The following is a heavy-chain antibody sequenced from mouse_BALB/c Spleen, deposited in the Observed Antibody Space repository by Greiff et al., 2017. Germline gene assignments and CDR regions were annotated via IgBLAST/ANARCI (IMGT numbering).Heavy chain of an antibody. CDR2: IWSGGST. D-gene: IGHD2-14*01. CDR1: GFSLTSYG. Sequence: VKLEESGPGLVQPSQSLSITCTVSGFSLTSYGVHWVRQSPGKGLEWLGVIWSGGSTDYNAAFISRLSISKDNSKSQVFFKMNSLQANDTAIYYCARNDRYDGYFDVWGAGTTVTVSS. CDR3: ARNDRYDGYFDV. V-gene: IGHV2-2*02. J-gene: IGHJ1*01.